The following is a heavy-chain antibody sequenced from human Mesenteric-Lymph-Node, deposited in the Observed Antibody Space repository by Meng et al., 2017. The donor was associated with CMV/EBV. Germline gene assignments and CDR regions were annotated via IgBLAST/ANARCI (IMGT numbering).Heavy chain of an antibody. Sequence: GESLKISCAASGFTFSSYSMNWVRQAPGKGLEWVSSISSSSSYIYYADSVKGRFTISRDNAKNSLYLQMNSLRAEDTAVYYCARDYHPENIVVVPAAHYYYYGMDVWGQGTTVTVSS. CDR2: ISSSSSYI. CDR3: ARDYHPENIVVVPAAHYYYYGMDV. D-gene: IGHD2-2*01. CDR1: GFTFSSYS. V-gene: IGHV3-21*01. J-gene: IGHJ6*02.